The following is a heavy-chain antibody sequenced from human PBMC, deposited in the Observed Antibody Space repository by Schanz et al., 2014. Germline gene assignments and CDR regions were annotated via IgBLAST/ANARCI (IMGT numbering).Heavy chain of an antibody. CDR1: GFTFSDNF. CDR3: VRDTDYHFDY. V-gene: IGHV3-11*06. Sequence: QVQLVESGGGLVKPGGSLRLSCAASGFTFSDNFMSWIRQAPGKGLEWISYITTSTSYTNYADSVKGRFTISRDNAKKSLFLQMNSLRAEDTAVYYCVRDTDYHFDYWGQGTLVTVSS. J-gene: IGHJ4*02. CDR2: ITTSTSYT. D-gene: IGHD4-17*01.